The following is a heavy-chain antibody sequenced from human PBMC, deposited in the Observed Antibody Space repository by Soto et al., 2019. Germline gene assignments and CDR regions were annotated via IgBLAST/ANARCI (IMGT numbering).Heavy chain of an antibody. Sequence: GASVKVSCKASGYTFTGYYMHWVRQAPGQGLEWMGWINPNSGGTNYAQKFQGWVTMTRDTSISTAYMELSRLRSDDTAVYYCARSRIVGGYYYYYGMDVWGQGTTVTVSS. D-gene: IGHD1-26*01. CDR2: INPNSGGT. J-gene: IGHJ6*02. CDR1: GYTFTGYY. CDR3: ARSRIVGGYYYYYGMDV. V-gene: IGHV1-2*04.